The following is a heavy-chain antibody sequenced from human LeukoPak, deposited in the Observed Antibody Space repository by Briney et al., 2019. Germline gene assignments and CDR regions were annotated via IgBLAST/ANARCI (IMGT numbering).Heavy chain of an antibody. Sequence: PGGSLKLSCAASGFTFSNYAMNWVRQAPGKGLEWVSSISSSTSFIHYADSVKGRFTISRDNAKNSLYLQMNSLRAEDTAMYYCARPRGDSGYDAGIWGQGTLVTVSS. D-gene: IGHD5-12*01. J-gene: IGHJ4*02. CDR1: GFTFSNYA. CDR3: ARPRGDSGYDAGI. CDR2: ISSSTSFI. V-gene: IGHV3-21*01.